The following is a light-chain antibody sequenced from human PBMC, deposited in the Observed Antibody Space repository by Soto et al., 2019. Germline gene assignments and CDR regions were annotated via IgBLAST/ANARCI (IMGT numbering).Light chain of an antibody. CDR2: EVS. V-gene: IGLV2-8*01. CDR1: SSDVGVYNY. J-gene: IGLJ3*02. CDR3: STYAGSTNLV. Sequence: QSALTQPPSASGSPGQSVTISCTGTSSDVGVYNYVSWYQQHPGKAPKLMIYEVSKRPSGVPDRFPGSKSGNTASLTVSGLQAEDEADYYCSTYAGSTNLVFGGGTKLTVL.